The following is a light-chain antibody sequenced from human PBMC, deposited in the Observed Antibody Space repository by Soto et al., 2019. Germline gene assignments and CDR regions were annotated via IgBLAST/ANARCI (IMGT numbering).Light chain of an antibody. Sequence: QSVLTQPPSASGTPGQRVTVSCSGSSSNIASNTVIWYQQLPGTAPKLLIYSNDQRPSGVPDRFSASKSGTSASLAISGLQSEDEADYYCASWDDSLNGHVFGTGTKVTVL. CDR1: SSNIASNT. V-gene: IGLV1-44*01. CDR2: SND. CDR3: ASWDDSLNGHV. J-gene: IGLJ1*01.